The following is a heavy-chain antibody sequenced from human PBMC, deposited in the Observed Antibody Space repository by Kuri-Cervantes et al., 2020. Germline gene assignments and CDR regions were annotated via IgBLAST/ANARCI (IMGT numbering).Heavy chain of an antibody. CDR2: IYSSGGT. D-gene: IGHD3-16*02. J-gene: IGHJ1*01. CDR1: GVSISGYY. CDR3: ARGRHAHYDYVWGSYRF. V-gene: IGHV4-59*12. Sequence: GSLRLSCTVSGVSISGYYWSWIRQTPGKGLEWIGYIYSSGGTNYNPSLKSRVTISVDTSKNQFSLKLSSVTAADTAVYYCARGRHAHYDYVWGSYRFWGQGTLVTVSS.